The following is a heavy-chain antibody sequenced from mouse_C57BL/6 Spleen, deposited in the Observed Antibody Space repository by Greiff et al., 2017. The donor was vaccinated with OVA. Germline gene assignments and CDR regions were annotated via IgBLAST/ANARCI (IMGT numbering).Heavy chain of an antibody. Sequence: QVQLQQSGPELVKPGASVKLSCKASGYTFTSYDINWVKQRPGQGLEWIGWIYPRDGSTKYNEKFKGKATLTVDTSSSTAYMELHSLTSEDSAVYFCARPHYYGSSYGWYFDVWGTGTTVTVSS. CDR3: ARPHYYGSSYGWYFDV. V-gene: IGHV1-85*01. D-gene: IGHD1-1*01. CDR2: IYPRDGST. CDR1: GYTFTSYD. J-gene: IGHJ1*03.